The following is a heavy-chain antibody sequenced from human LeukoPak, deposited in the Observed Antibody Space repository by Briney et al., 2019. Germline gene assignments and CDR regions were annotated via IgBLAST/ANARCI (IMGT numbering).Heavy chain of an antibody. D-gene: IGHD5/OR15-5a*01. CDR1: GGSISSSSYY. V-gene: IGHV4-39*01. CDR2: IYYSGST. J-gene: IGHJ4*02. CDR3: VRVYGGYFDY. Sequence: SETLSLTCTVSGGSISSSSYYWGWIRQPPGKGVEWIGSIYYSGSTYYNPSLKSRVTIFVDTSKNQFSLKLSSVTAADTAVCYCVRVYGGYFDYWGQGTLVTVSS.